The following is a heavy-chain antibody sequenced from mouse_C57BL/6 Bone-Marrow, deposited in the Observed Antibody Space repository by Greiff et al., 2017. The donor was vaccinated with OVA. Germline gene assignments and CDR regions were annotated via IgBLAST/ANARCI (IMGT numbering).Heavy chain of an antibody. V-gene: IGHV1-69*01. J-gene: IGHJ4*01. CDR2: IDPSDSYT. Sequence: QVQLQQPGAELVMPGASVKLSCKASGYTFTSYWMHWVKQRPGQGLEWIGEIDPSDSYTNYNQKFKGKSTLTVDKSSSTAYMQLSILTSEDSAVYYCARDLDYYAMDYWGQGTSVTVSS. CDR3: ARDLDYYAMDY. CDR1: GYTFTSYW.